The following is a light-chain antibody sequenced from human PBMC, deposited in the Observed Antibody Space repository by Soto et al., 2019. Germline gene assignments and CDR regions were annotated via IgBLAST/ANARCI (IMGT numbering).Light chain of an antibody. Sequence: QSALTQPASVSGPPGQSITISCTGTSSDVGSYNLVSWYQHQPGRAPRLIIFEGTNRPSGVSNRFSGSKSGNTASLTVSRLQPADEANYYCCSYAGSHTFIFGGGTKLTVL. J-gene: IGLJ2*01. CDR2: EGT. V-gene: IGLV2-23*03. CDR1: SSDVGSYNL. CDR3: CSYAGSHTFI.